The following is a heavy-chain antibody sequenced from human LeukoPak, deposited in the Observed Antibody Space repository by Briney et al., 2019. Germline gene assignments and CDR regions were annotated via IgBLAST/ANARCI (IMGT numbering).Heavy chain of an antibody. V-gene: IGHV3-30*02. CDR3: AKDGTRGIRFGKIPHYFDY. J-gene: IGHJ4*02. CDR2: IRYDGSNK. D-gene: IGHD3-10*01. Sequence: PGGSLRLSCAASGFTFSSYGMHWVRQAPGKGLEWVAFIRYDGSNKYFADSVKGRFTISRDSSKNTLYLQMNSLRVDDTAVYYCAKDGTRGIRFGKIPHYFDYWGRGTLVTVSS. CDR1: GFTFSSYG.